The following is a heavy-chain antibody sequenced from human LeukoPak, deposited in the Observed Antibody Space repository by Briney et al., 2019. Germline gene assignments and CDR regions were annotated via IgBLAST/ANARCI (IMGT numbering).Heavy chain of an antibody. CDR2: IRYDGSNK. Sequence: GGSLRLSCAASGFTFSSYWMSWVRQAPGKGLEWVAFIRYDGSNKYYADSVKGRFTISRDNSKNTLYLQMNSLRAEDTAVYYCAKDGGLAVAGTIDYYYYMDVWGKGTTVTISS. CDR1: GFTFSSYW. J-gene: IGHJ6*03. D-gene: IGHD6-19*01. CDR3: AKDGGLAVAGTIDYYYYMDV. V-gene: IGHV3-30*02.